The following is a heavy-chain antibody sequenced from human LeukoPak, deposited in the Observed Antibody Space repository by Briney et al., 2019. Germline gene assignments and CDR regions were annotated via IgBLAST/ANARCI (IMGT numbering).Heavy chain of an antibody. V-gene: IGHV3-9*01. CDR3: VKGEYYGDYVAFFL. Sequence: GGSLRLSCAGSGFTFSSYWMSWVRQAPGKGLEWVAAFSWNGRSIAYADSVRGRFTISRDNAKQSLYLQMNGLRSEDTAFYYCVKGEYYGDYVAFFLWGHGTLVTVSS. CDR1: GFTFSSYW. J-gene: IGHJ4*01. CDR2: FSWNGRSI. D-gene: IGHD4-17*01.